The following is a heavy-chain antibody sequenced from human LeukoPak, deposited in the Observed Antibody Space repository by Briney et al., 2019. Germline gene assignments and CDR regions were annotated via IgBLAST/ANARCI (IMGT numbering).Heavy chain of an antibody. V-gene: IGHV3-23*01. J-gene: IGHJ4*02. CDR2: VNADGGNT. CDR1: GFTFDNYR. CDR3: TKRVKYGGTWDHFAD. Sequence: PGGSLRLSCAASGFTFDNYRMSWVRQAPGKGLEWVSTVNADGGNTYYADSVKGRFPISRGNSKSTLILQMNSLRVEDTALYYCTKRVKYGGTWDHFADWGQGTLVTVSS. D-gene: IGHD1-26*01.